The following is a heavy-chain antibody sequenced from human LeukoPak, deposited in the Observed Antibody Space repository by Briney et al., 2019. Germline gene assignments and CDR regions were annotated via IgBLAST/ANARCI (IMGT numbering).Heavy chain of an antibody. D-gene: IGHD1-26*01. J-gene: IGHJ4*02. Sequence: SETLSLTCTVSGGSISSYYWSWIRQPPGKGLEWIGYIYYSGSTNYNPSLKSRVTISVDTSKNQFSLKLSSVTAADTAVYYCARQSAVGATLGFDYWGQGTLVTVSS. V-gene: IGHV4-59*08. CDR3: ARQSAVGATLGFDY. CDR2: IYYSGST. CDR1: GGSISSYY.